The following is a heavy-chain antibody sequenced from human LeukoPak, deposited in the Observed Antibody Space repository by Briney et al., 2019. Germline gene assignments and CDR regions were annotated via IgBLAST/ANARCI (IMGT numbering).Heavy chain of an antibody. J-gene: IGHJ6*03. D-gene: IGHD6-19*01. CDR2: INPNSGGT. CDR3: ARGISPRIAVAVWDYYYYYMDV. Sequence: GASVKVSCKASGYTFTGYYMHWVRQAPGQGLEWMGWINPNSGGTNYAQKFQGRVTMTRDTSISTAYMELSRLRSDDTAVYYCARGISPRIAVAVWDYYYYYMDVWGKGTTVTVSS. V-gene: IGHV1-2*02. CDR1: GYTFTGYY.